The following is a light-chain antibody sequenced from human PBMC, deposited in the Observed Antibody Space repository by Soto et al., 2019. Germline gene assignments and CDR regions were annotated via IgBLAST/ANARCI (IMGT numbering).Light chain of an antibody. CDR1: QSVSSSY. Sequence: EIVLTQSSGTLSLSPGERATLSCRASQSVSSSYSAWYQQKPGQAPRLLIYAASSRATGIPDRFSGSGSGTDFTLTISRLEPEDFAVYYCQQYGSSPPYTFGQGTKLEIK. CDR2: AAS. V-gene: IGKV3-20*01. J-gene: IGKJ2*01. CDR3: QQYGSSPPYT.